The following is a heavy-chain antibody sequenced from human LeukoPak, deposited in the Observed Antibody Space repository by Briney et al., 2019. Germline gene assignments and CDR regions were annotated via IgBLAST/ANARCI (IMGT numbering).Heavy chain of an antibody. V-gene: IGHV3-23*01. Sequence: PGGSLRLSCAASGFTFSTYAMSWVRQAPGKGLEWVSGISGSGGSTDYADSVKGRFTISRDNSKNTLYLQMNSLRAEDTAVYFCSKRSLNYYGSGPLDYWGQGTLVTVSS. D-gene: IGHD3-10*01. CDR1: GFTFSTYA. J-gene: IGHJ4*02. CDR3: SKRSLNYYGSGPLDY. CDR2: ISGSGGST.